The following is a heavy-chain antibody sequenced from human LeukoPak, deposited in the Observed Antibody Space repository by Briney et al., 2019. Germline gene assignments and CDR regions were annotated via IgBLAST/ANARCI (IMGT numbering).Heavy chain of an antibody. Sequence: PSETLSLTCAVYGGSFSGYYWSWIRQPPGKGLEWIGEINRSGSTNYNPSLKSRVTISVDTSKNQFSLKLSSVTAADTAVYYCARRYSSSSKLGYWGQGTLVTVSS. CDR2: INRSGST. V-gene: IGHV4-34*01. D-gene: IGHD6-13*01. J-gene: IGHJ4*02. CDR1: GGSFSGYY. CDR3: ARRYSSSSKLGY.